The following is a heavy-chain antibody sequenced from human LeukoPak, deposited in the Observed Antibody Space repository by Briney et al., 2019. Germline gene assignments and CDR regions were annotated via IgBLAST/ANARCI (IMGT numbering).Heavy chain of an antibody. CDR2: IYTSGST. Sequence: MSSQTLSLTCTVSGGSISSGSYYWSWIRQPAGKGLEWIGRIYTSGSTNYNPSLKSRVTISVDTSKNQFSLKLSSVTAADTAVYYCARGRTHTAMVTRVYYYYGMDVWGQGTTVTVSS. J-gene: IGHJ6*02. D-gene: IGHD5-18*01. CDR1: GGSISSGSYY. V-gene: IGHV4-61*02. CDR3: ARGRTHTAMVTRVYYYYGMDV.